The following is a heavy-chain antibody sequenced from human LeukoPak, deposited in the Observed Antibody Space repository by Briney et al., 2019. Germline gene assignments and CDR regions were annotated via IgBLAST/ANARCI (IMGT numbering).Heavy chain of an antibody. V-gene: IGHV3-30-3*01. CDR2: ISYDGSNK. CDR1: GFTFSSYA. CDR3: ARDHLPDAIHYFDY. J-gene: IGHJ4*02. Sequence: GGSLRLSCAASGFTFSSYAMHWVRQAPGKGLEWVAVISYDGSNKYYADSVKGRFTISRDNSKNTLYLQMNSLRAEDTAVYYCARDHLPDAIHYFDYWGQGTLVTVSS. D-gene: IGHD2-2*01.